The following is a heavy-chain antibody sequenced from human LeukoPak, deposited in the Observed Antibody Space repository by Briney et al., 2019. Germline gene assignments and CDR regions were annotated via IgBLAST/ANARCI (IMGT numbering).Heavy chain of an antibody. CDR1: EFTLSSHD. V-gene: IGHV3-13*04. Sequence: GGSLRLSCAASEFTLSSHDMHWVRQVTGKGLEWVSAIAIAGDTYYAGSVKGRFTISRENAKNSLYLQMNSLRAGDTAVYYCARDRSYYDNSASDYWGQGTLVTVSS. D-gene: IGHD3-22*01. CDR2: IAIAGDT. J-gene: IGHJ4*02. CDR3: ARDRSYYDNSASDY.